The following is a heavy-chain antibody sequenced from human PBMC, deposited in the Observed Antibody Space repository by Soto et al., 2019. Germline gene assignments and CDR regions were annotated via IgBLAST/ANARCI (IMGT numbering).Heavy chain of an antibody. D-gene: IGHD3-22*01. CDR1: GGSISSGGYY. CDR2: IYYSGST. J-gene: IGHJ4*02. CDR3: ARESKDYYDSSGYYPDY. V-gene: IGHV4-31*03. Sequence: TLSLTCTVSGGSISSGGYYWSWIRQHPGKGLEWIGYIYYSGSTYYNPSLKSRVTISVDTSKNQFSLKLSSVTAADTAVYYCARESKDYYDSSGYYPDYWGQGTLVTVSS.